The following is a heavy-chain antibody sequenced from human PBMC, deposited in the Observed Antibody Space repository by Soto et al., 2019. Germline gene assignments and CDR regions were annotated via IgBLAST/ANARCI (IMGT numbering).Heavy chain of an antibody. CDR3: AKVTLGMRGGYAIHPPRYIDY. Sequence: GGSLRLSCAASGFTFSSYAMSWVRQAPGKGLEWVSAISGSGGSTYYADSVKGRFTISRDNSKNTLYLQMNSLRAEDTAVYYCAKVTLGMRGGYAIHPPRYIDYWGQGTLVTVSS. V-gene: IGHV3-23*01. CDR2: ISGSGGST. J-gene: IGHJ4*02. CDR1: GFTFSSYA. D-gene: IGHD5-12*01.